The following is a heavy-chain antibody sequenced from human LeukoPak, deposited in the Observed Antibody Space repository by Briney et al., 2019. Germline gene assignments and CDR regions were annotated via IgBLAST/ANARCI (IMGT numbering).Heavy chain of an antibody. V-gene: IGHV4-39*01. D-gene: IGHD3-10*01. CDR3: AGGSGSSNWFDP. Sequence: SETLSLTCTVSGGSISSSSYYWGWIRQPPGKGLEWIGSIYYSGSTYYNPSLKSRVTISVDTSKNQFSLKPSSVTAADTAVYYCAGGSGSSNWFDPWGQGTLVTVSS. CDR1: GGSISSSSYY. J-gene: IGHJ5*02. CDR2: IYYSGST.